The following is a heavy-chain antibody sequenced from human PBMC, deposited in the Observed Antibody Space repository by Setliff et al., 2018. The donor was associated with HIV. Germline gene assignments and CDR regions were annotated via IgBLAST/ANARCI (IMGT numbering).Heavy chain of an antibody. D-gene: IGHD6-13*01. CDR3: ARHFPGSPHPAGYYMDF. CDR2: VYYSGST. CDR1: GGSISSSHYY. V-gene: IGHV4-39*01. J-gene: IGHJ6*03. Sequence: SETLSLTCTVSGGSISSSHYYWGWIRQPPGKGLEWIGTVYYSGSTYYNPSLKSRVTISVDTAKKQFSLRLRSVTATDTAVYYCARHFPGSPHPAGYYMDFWGKGTMVTVSS.